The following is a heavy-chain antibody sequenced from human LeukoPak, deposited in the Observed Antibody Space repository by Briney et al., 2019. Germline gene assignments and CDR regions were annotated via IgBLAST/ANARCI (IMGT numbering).Heavy chain of an antibody. CDR3: ARSRFGELGRLYWFDP. V-gene: IGHV1-18*01. Sequence: ASVKVSCKASGYTFTSYGISWVRQAPGQGLEWMGWISAYNGNTNYAQKLQGRVTMTTDTSTSTAYMELRSLRSDDTAVYYCARSRFGELGRLYWFDPWGQGTLVTVSP. D-gene: IGHD3-10*02. CDR2: ISAYNGNT. CDR1: GYTFTSYG. J-gene: IGHJ5*02.